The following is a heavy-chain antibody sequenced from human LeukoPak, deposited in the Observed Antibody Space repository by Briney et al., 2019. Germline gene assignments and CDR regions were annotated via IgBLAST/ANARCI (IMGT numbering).Heavy chain of an antibody. J-gene: IGHJ3*02. CDR2: ISDSGGST. CDR1: GFTFSSYA. D-gene: IGHD3-10*01. CDR3: AKRVGPGRAFDI. V-gene: IGHV3-23*01. Sequence: PGGSLRLSCAASGFTFSSYAMSWVRQAPGKGLEWVSAISDSGGSTYYADSVKGRFTISRDNSKNTLYLQVNSLRAEDTAVYYCAKRVGPGRAFDIWAKGQWSPSLQ.